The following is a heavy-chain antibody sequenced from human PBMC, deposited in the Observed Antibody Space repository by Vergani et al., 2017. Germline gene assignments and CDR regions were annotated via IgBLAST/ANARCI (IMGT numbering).Heavy chain of an antibody. CDR1: GAPISYWC. V-gene: IGHV4-4*07. D-gene: IGHD7-27*01. CDR3: ATGAGPFDI. CDR2: LCHSGST. Sequence: QVQMQESGPGLVKTSETLSLTCSASGAPISYWCWSWLRQPAGKGLGWIGRLCHSGSTNYKPSLRSRVTMSIDTSKNKFSLKLCSVTASDTAVYYSATGAGPFDILGQGTLVTVSS. J-gene: IGHJ4*02.